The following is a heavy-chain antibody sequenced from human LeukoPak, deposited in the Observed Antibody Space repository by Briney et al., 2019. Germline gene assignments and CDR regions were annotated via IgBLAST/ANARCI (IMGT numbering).Heavy chain of an antibody. D-gene: IGHD1-26*01. CDR1: GGSISSGDYY. CDR2: INHSGST. J-gene: IGHJ3*01. Sequence: PSETLSLTCTVSGGSISSGDYYWSWIRQPPGKGLEWIGEINHSGSTNYNPSLKSRVTISVDTSKNQFSLKLSSVTAADTAVYYCARDQAGATGRWRSPPGWGQGTMVTVSS. V-gene: IGHV4-39*07. CDR3: ARDQAGATGRWRSPPG.